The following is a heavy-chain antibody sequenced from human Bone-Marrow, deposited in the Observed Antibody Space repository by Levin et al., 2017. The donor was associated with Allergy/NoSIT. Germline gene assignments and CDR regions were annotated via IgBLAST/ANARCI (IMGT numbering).Heavy chain of an antibody. J-gene: IGHJ6*03. D-gene: IGHD5-12*01. Sequence: QPGESLKISCVASGFTFRNYGMHWVRQAPGKGLESVAVISYDGDTKFYADSVEGRFTISRDNSKNTLYLQMNRLRADDTAVYYCARSGGYGDHLDYMGVWGKGTTVTVSS. CDR2: ISYDGDTK. CDR3: ARSGGYGDHLDYMGV. CDR1: GFTFRNYG. V-gene: IGHV3-30*03.